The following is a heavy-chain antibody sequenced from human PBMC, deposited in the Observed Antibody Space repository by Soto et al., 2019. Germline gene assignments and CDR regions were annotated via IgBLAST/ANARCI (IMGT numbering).Heavy chain of an antibody. Sequence: GGSLSLSCAASGFIVSNTYMSWVRQAPGKGLEWVSFIYSGGSTFYADSVKGRFTVSRDSSTNMLYLQMSSLTAEDTAVYYCAKEYIVTTIADAFDIWGQGTMVTVSS. D-gene: IGHD5-12*01. J-gene: IGHJ3*02. V-gene: IGHV3-66*01. CDR1: GFIVSNTY. CDR3: AKEYIVTTIADAFDI. CDR2: IYSGGST.